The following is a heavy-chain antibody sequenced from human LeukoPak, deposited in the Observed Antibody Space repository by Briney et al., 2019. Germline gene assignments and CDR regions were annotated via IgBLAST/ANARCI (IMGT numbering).Heavy chain of an antibody. V-gene: IGHV3-23*01. CDR1: GFTFSSYA. J-gene: IGHJ4*02. Sequence: PGGSLRLSCAASGFTFSSYAMSWVRQAPGKGLEWVSAISGSGGSTYYADSVKGRFTISRDNAKNSLYLQMNSLRAEDTAVYYCARDLIHRSGEANYWGRGTLVTVSS. D-gene: IGHD3-22*01. CDR2: ISGSGGST. CDR3: ARDLIHRSGEANY.